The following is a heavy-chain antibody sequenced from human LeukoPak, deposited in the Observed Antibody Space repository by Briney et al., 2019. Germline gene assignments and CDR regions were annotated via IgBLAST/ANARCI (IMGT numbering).Heavy chain of an antibody. D-gene: IGHD3-22*01. CDR1: GYTFTGYY. CDR3: ARDAHYDSSGYYAY. J-gene: IGHJ4*02. V-gene: IGHV1-69*04. CDR2: IIPILGLA. Sequence: ASVKVSCKASGYTFTGYYMHWVRQAPGQGLEWMGRIIPILGLAKYAQKFQGRVTITADKSTSTAYMELSSLRSEDTAVYYCARDAHYDSSGYYAYWGQGTLVTVSS.